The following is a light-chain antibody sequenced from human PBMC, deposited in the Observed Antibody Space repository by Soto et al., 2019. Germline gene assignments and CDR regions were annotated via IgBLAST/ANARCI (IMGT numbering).Light chain of an antibody. CDR3: QQVNSFPRT. V-gene: IGKV1-9*01. CDR2: GAS. J-gene: IGKJ3*01. Sequence: IPLTQSPSSLSASVGDRVTITCRASQGIRNYLAWYQQKPGRAPRLLIYGASTLQNVVPSRFSGSGSGTDFTLTISSLQPEDFATYYCQQVNSFPRTFGPGTKVDIK. CDR1: QGIRNY.